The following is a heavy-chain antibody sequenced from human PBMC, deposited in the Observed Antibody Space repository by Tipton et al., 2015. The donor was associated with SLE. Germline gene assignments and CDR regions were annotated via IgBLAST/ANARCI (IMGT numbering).Heavy chain of an antibody. V-gene: IGHV4-34*01. CDR3: AREAPMVRGVQDY. CDR2: INHSGST. D-gene: IGHD3-10*01. J-gene: IGHJ4*02. CDR1: GGSFSGYY. Sequence: TLSLTCAVYGGSFSGYYWSWIRQPPGKGLEWIGEINHSGSTNYNPSLKSRVTISVDTSKNQFSLKLSSVTAADTAVYYCAREAPMVRGVQDYWGQGTLVTVSS.